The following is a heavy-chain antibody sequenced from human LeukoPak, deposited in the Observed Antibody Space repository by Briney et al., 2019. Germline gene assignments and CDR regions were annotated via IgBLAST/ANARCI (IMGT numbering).Heavy chain of an antibody. CDR3: ARDEWELTTPPD. CDR1: GYIFTSYG. J-gene: IGHJ4*02. D-gene: IGHD1-26*01. Sequence: ASVKVSCKASGYIFTSYGISWVRQAPGQGLEWMGWISAYNGNTNYAQKLQGRVTMTTDTSTSTAYMELRSLRSDDTAVYYCARDEWELTTPPDWGQGTLVTVSS. CDR2: ISAYNGNT. V-gene: IGHV1-18*01.